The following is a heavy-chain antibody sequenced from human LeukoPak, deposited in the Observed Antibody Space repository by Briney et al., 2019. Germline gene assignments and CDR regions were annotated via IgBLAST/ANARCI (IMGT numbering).Heavy chain of an antibody. J-gene: IGHJ4*02. Sequence: KASETLSLTCTVSGYSISSGYYWGWIRQPPGKGLEWIGSIYHSGSTYYNPSLKSRVTISVDTSKNQFSLKLSSVTAADTAVYYCARGLWGRYFDYWGQGTLVTVSS. CDR2: IYHSGST. CDR1: GYSISSGYY. CDR3: ARGLWGRYFDY. V-gene: IGHV4-38-2*02. D-gene: IGHD3-16*01.